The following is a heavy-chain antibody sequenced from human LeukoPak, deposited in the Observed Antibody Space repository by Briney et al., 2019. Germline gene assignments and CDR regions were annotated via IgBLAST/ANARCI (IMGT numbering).Heavy chain of an antibody. J-gene: IGHJ4*02. CDR1: GFTFDNFW. V-gene: IGHV3-7*01. CDR2: INKDGSEK. Sequence: GGSLRLSCAASGFTFDNFWMNLVRQAPGKGLEWVANINKDGSEKYYVDSVECRFTISRDNARNSLYLQMNSLRAEDTAVYYCGVVYWGRGTLVTVSS. CDR3: GVVY.